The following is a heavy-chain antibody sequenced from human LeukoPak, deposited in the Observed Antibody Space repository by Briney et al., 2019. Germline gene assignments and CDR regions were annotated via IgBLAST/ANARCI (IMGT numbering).Heavy chain of an antibody. J-gene: IGHJ4*02. CDR1: GFTFSSYA. V-gene: IGHV3-23*01. CDR3: ARIYTPMLYYDY. Sequence: GGSLRLSCAASGFTFSSYAMSWVRQAPGKGLEWVSAISGSGGSTYYADSVKGRFTISRDNAKNSLYLQMNSLRAEDTAVYYCARIYTPMLYYDYWGQGTLVTVSS. CDR2: ISGSGGST. D-gene: IGHD5-18*01.